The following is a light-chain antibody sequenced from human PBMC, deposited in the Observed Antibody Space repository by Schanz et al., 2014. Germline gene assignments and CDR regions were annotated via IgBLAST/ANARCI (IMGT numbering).Light chain of an antibody. V-gene: IGLV2-14*02. CDR3: QSYDSSLSLLYV. J-gene: IGLJ1*01. CDR1: SSDVGSYNV. CDR2: EDS. Sequence: QSVLTQPASVSGSPGQSITISCTGTSSDVGSYNVVSWYQQHPGKAPKLMIYEDSKWPSGVSNRFSGSKSGTSASLAITGLHADDEAVYYCQSYDSSLSLLYVFGTGTKLTVL.